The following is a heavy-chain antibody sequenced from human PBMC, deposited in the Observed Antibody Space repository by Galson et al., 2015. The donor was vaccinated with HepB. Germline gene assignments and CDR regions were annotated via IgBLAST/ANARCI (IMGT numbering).Heavy chain of an antibody. Sequence: SVKVSCKASGYTFTRYAISWVRQAPGQGLEWMGWISAYNGNTNYAQKVQGRVTMTTDTSTSTVYMELRSLRSDDTAVYYCARDSRPYYDFWSGNSLDYWGQGTLVTVSS. CDR3: ARDSRPYYDFWSGNSLDY. V-gene: IGHV1-18*01. J-gene: IGHJ4*02. CDR2: ISAYNGNT. CDR1: GYTFTRYA. D-gene: IGHD3-3*01.